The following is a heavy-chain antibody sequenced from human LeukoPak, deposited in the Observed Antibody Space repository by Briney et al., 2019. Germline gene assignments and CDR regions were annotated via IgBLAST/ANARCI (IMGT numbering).Heavy chain of an antibody. J-gene: IGHJ4*02. D-gene: IGHD3-10*01. CDR2: ISGSGGSA. CDR3: AKDQEKDHYYGSGSGY. Sequence: PAGSLSLSCAAYGFTFSSYSMSWVRQPPGKGLEWVSGISGSGGSAYYADSVKGRFTIARDNSKNTLYLQMNSLRAEDTAVYYCAKDQEKDHYYGSGSGYWGQGTLVTVSS. V-gene: IGHV3-23*01. CDR1: GFTFSSYS.